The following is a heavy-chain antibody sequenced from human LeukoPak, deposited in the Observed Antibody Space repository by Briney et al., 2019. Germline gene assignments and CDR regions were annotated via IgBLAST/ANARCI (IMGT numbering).Heavy chain of an antibody. V-gene: IGHV1-69*05. CDR2: IIPIFGTA. CDR3: ARVERVLRFLEWLQNDI. CDR1: GGTFSSYA. J-gene: IGHJ3*02. Sequence: SSVKVSCKASGGTFSSYAISWVRQAPGQGLEWMGRIIPIFGTANYAQKFQGRVTITTDESTSTAYRELSSLRSEDTAVYYCARVERVLRFLEWLQNDIWGQGTMVTVSS. D-gene: IGHD3-3*01.